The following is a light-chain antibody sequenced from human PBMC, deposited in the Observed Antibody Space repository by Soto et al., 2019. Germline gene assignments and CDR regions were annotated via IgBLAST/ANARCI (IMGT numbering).Light chain of an antibody. Sequence: QSVLTQSPSASGSPGQSVTISCTGTSSDVGGHNYVSWYQHHPGKAPKLIIYEVSKRPSGVPDRFSGSKSANTASLTVSGLQAEDEAFYYCSSTAGNNNWVFGGGTKVTVL. J-gene: IGLJ3*02. CDR2: EVS. CDR1: SSDVGGHNY. CDR3: SSTAGNNNWV. V-gene: IGLV2-8*01.